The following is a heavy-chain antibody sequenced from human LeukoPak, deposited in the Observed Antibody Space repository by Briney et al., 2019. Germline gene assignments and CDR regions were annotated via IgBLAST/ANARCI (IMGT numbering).Heavy chain of an antibody. CDR2: IIPIFGTA. D-gene: IGHD6-6*01. CDR3: ARDSSSLRSAYNWFDP. Sequence: ASVKVSCKASGGTFISYAISWVRQAPGQGLEWMGGIIPIFGTANYAQKFQGRVTITADESTSTAYMELSSLRSEDTAVYYCARDSSSLRSAYNWFDPWGQGTLVTVSS. J-gene: IGHJ5*02. V-gene: IGHV1-69*13. CDR1: GGTFISYA.